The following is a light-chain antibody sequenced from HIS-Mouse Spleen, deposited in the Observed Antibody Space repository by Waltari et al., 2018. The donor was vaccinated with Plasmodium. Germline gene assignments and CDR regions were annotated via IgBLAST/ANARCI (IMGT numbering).Light chain of an antibody. V-gene: IGLV3-21*02. CDR3: QVWDSSSDHYV. CDR2: DDS. CDR1: HVGSKS. Sequence: SYVLTQPPSVSVAPGQTARTTCGGTHVGSKSVHWYQQKPGQAPVLVVNDDSDRPSGIPERFSGSNSGNTATLTISRVEAGDEADYYCQVWDSSSDHYVFGTGTKVTVL. J-gene: IGLJ1*01.